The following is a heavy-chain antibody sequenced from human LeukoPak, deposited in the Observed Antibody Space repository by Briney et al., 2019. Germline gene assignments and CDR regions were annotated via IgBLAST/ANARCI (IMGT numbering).Heavy chain of an antibody. D-gene: IGHD3-9*01. CDR3: ARDYDIFTSFVY. V-gene: IGHV3-21*01. J-gene: IGHJ4*02. CDR1: GFTFSRYS. CDR2: IDRDSTYM. Sequence: GGSLRLSCAASGFTFSRYSMNWVRQAPGKGLEWVSSIDRDSTYMYYVDSVKGRFTISRDNAKNSLYLQMNSLRAEDTAVYYYARDYDIFTSFVYWGQGILVTVSS.